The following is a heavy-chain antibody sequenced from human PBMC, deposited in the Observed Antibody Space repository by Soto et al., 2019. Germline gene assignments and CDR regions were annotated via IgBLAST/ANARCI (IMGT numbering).Heavy chain of an antibody. CDR3: AKGAANTIFEVDALFDY. CDR2: ISGSGGIS. Sequence: PEGSLCITCAASGVTFSNYAMTWIRQAPGKGLEWISAISGSGGISYYAYPLKGRFIISRDNSKTTLYLQMNSLRGEDTAVYYCAKGAANTIFEVDALFDYWGHGTLVTVSS. J-gene: IGHJ4*01. V-gene: IGHV3-23*01. CDR1: GVTFSNYA. D-gene: IGHD3-3*01.